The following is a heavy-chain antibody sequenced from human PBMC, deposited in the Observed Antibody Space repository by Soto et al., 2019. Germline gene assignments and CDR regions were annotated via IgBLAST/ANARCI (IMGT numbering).Heavy chain of an antibody. Sequence: EVQLVESGGVVVQPGGSLRLSCAASGFTFADYTMHWVRQAPGKGLEWVSLISWDGGSTYYADSVKGRFTISRDNSKNSPFLQMNSPGSEDTALYYCAKDRVDTAMDYYLDYWGQGTLVTVSS. CDR3: AKDRVDTAMDYYLDY. D-gene: IGHD5-18*01. J-gene: IGHJ4*02. CDR2: ISWDGGST. CDR1: GFTFADYT. V-gene: IGHV3-43*01.